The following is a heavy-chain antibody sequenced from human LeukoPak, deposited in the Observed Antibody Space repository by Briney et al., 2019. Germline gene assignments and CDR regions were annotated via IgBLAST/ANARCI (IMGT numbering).Heavy chain of an antibody. CDR1: GFTFGDYA. CDR3: ARDLAVAGTGSFDY. D-gene: IGHD6-19*01. CDR2: IRYDGSNK. Sequence: GGSLRLSCTASGFTFGDYAMSWFRQAPGKGLEWVAFIRYDGSNKYYADSVKGRFTISRDNTKNSLYLQMNSLRAEDTAVYYCARDLAVAGTGSFDYWGQGTLVTVSS. V-gene: IGHV3-30*02. J-gene: IGHJ4*02.